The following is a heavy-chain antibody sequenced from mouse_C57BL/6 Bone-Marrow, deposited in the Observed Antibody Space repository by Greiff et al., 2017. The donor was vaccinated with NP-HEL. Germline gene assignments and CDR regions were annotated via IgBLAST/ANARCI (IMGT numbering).Heavy chain of an antibody. V-gene: IGHV1-64*01. CDR3: ATPTVVATDY. CDR1: GYTFTSYW. Sequence: QVQLQQPGAELVKPGASVKLSCKASGYTFTSYWMHWVKQRPGQGLEWIGMIHPNSGSTNYNEKFKSKATLTVDKSSSTAYMQLSILTSEDSAVYYCATPTVVATDYWGQGTTLTVSS. J-gene: IGHJ2*01. CDR2: IHPNSGST. D-gene: IGHD1-1*01.